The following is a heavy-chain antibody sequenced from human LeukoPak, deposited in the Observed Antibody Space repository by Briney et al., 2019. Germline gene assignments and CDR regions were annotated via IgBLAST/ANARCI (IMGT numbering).Heavy chain of an antibody. Sequence: PGGSLRLSCAASGFTFSSYAMSWVRQAPGQGLERVSAISGSGGSTYYADSVKGRFPISRDNSKNTLYLQMNSLRAEDTAVYYCAKDLDGYNVLFDYWGQGTLVTVSS. CDR2: ISGSGGST. V-gene: IGHV3-23*01. D-gene: IGHD5-24*01. J-gene: IGHJ4*02. CDR1: GFTFSSYA. CDR3: AKDLDGYNVLFDY.